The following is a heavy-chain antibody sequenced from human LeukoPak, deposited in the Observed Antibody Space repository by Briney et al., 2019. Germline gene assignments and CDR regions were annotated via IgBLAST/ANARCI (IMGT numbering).Heavy chain of an antibody. CDR3: ARSGYSYGSDLDY. V-gene: IGHV3-7*01. Sequence: GGSLRLSCAASGFTFRSYGMHWVRQAPGKGLQWVANIKQDGSEKYYVDSVKGRFTISRDNAKNSLYLQMNSLRAEDTAVYYCARSGYSYGSDLDYWGQGTLVTVSS. CDR2: IKQDGSEK. CDR1: GFTFRSYG. D-gene: IGHD5-18*01. J-gene: IGHJ4*02.